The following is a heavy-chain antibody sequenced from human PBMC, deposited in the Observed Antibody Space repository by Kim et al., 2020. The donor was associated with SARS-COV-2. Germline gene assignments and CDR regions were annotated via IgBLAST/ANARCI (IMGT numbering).Heavy chain of an antibody. J-gene: IGHJ3*02. V-gene: IGHV4-39*01. CDR3: APFPLGQRAFDI. CDR1: GGSISSSSYY. CDR2: IYYSGST. Sequence: SETLSLTCTVSGGSISSSSYYWGWIRQPPGKGLEWIGSIYYSGSTYYNPSLKSRVTISVDTSKNQFSLKLSSVTAADTAVYYCAPFPLGQRAFDIWGQGTMVTVSS. D-gene: IGHD3-16*01.